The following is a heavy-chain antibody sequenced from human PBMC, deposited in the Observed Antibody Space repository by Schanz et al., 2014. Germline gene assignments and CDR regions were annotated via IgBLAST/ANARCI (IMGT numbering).Heavy chain of an antibody. CDR2: MNESHSTI. CDR1: GFTLSNYA. V-gene: IGHV3-23*04. Sequence: EVQLAESGGGLVQPGGSLRLSCAAPGFTLSNYAMHWVRQARGKGLEWVSAMNESHSTIYYADSVRGRFTISRDNAENTLYLQMNSLRAEDTAVYYCAKGRFGELSAFDIWGQGTMVTVSS. J-gene: IGHJ3*02. CDR3: AKGRFGELSAFDI. D-gene: IGHD3-10*01.